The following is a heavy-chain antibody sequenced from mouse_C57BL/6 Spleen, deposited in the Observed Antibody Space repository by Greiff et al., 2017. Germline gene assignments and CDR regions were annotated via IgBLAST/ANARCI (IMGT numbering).Heavy chain of an antibody. J-gene: IGHJ4*01. CDR2: IDPETGGT. V-gene: IGHV1-15*01. CDR1: GYTFTDYE. CDR3: TRWRIHYAMDY. Sequence: VQLQESGAELVRPGASVTLSCKASGYTFTDYEMHWVKQTPVHGLEWIGAIDPETGGTAYNQKFKGKAILTADKSSSTAYMELRSLTSEDSAVYYCTRWRIHYAMDYWGQGTSVTVYS.